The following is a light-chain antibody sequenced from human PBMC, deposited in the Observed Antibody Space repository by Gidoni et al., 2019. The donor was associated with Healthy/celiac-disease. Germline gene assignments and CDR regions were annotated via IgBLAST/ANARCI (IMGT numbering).Light chain of an antibody. CDR2: GAS. Sequence: PGTLSLSPGERATLSCRASQSVSSSDLAWYQQKPGQAPSLLIYGASSRATGIPDRFSGSGSVTDFTLTISRLEPEDFAVYYCQQYRTFGQGTKVEIK. V-gene: IGKV3-20*01. CDR3: QQYRT. CDR1: QSVSSSD. J-gene: IGKJ1*01.